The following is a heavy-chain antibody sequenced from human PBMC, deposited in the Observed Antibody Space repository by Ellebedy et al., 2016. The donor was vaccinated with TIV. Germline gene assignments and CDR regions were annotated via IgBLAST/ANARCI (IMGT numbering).Heavy chain of an antibody. CDR1: GGTFSSYA. Sequence: AASVKVSCKASGGTFSSYAISWVRQAPGQGLEWMGGIIPIFGTANYTQKFQGRVTITADESTSTAYMELSSLRSEDTAVYYCAILGGSSGRSGYYGMDVWGQGTTVTVSS. CDR2: IIPIFGTA. V-gene: IGHV1-69*13. J-gene: IGHJ6*02. CDR3: AILGGSSGRSGYYGMDV. D-gene: IGHD3-10*01.